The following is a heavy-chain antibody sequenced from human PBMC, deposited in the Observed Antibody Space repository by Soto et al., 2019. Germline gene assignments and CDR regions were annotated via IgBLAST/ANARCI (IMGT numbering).Heavy chain of an antibody. J-gene: IGHJ5*01. Sequence: LSLTCAVYGGSFSGHSWTWIRQSPGKGLEWIGDINHSGRVNYSPSLKSRVTISLDTSKNQFSLTLSAVTAADTAMYYCSTRAYDTNGYYRFDPWGQGTLVTVSS. V-gene: IGHV4-34*01. CDR1: GGSFSGHS. D-gene: IGHD3-22*01. CDR2: INHSGRV. CDR3: STRAYDTNGYYRFDP.